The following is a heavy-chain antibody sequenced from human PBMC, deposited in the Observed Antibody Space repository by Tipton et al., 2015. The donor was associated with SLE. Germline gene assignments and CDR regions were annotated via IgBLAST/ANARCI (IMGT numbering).Heavy chain of an antibody. V-gene: IGHV1-8*01. J-gene: IGHJ4*02. CDR1: GYTFISFD. CDR2: MNPNSGNT. D-gene: IGHD5-24*01. CDR3: ARAPPQLGFDY. Sequence: VQLVQSGAEVKKPGASVKVSCKASGYTFISFDINWVRQATGQGLEWMGWMNPNSGNTAYAQKFQGRVTMTRDTSISTAYMELSSLRSEDTAVYYCARAPPQLGFDYWGQGTLVTVSS.